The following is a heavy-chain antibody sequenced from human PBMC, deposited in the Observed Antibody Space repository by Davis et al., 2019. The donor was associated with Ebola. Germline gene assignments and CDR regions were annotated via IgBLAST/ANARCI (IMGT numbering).Heavy chain of an antibody. CDR2: TYYKSKWYN. CDR3: ARGWLRGGLDV. J-gene: IGHJ6*04. Sequence: HSQTLSLTCAISLLSLSISVWNWIRQSPSRGLEWLGRTYYKSKWYNDYAVSVKSRITINPDTSKNQFSLQLNSVTPEDTALYYCARGWLRGGLDVWGEGTTVTVSS. V-gene: IGHV6-1*01. CDR1: LLSLSISV. D-gene: IGHD5-18*01.